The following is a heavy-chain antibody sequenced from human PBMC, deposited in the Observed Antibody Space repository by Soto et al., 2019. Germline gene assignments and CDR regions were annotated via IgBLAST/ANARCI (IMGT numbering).Heavy chain of an antibody. V-gene: IGHV1-69*19. J-gene: IGHJ4*02. CDR2: ISPMFGAA. Sequence: QVQLVQSGAEMKKPGSSVKVSCQSSGGTFDTYAMNWVRQAPGQGPEWMGDISPMFGAANYAPKFKGRVTITADEATGTSYMQLSSLTSEDTALYFCAREVQVHTPAFVYWGQGNLVTVSS. CDR1: GGTFDTYA. D-gene: IGHD3-10*01. CDR3: AREVQVHTPAFVY.